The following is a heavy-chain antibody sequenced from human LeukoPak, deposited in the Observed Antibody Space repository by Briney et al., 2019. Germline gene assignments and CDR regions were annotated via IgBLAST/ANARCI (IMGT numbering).Heavy chain of an antibody. CDR1: GYSISSDYY. CDR2: ISHSGST. CDR3: ARNITMIVFDY. Sequence: PSETPSLTCAVSGYSISSDYYWGWIRQPPGKGLEWIGSISHSGSTYYNPSLKSRVTISVDTSKNHFSLKLSSVTAADTAVYYCARNITMIVFDYWGQGTLVTVSS. J-gene: IGHJ4*02. D-gene: IGHD3-22*01. V-gene: IGHV4-38-2*01.